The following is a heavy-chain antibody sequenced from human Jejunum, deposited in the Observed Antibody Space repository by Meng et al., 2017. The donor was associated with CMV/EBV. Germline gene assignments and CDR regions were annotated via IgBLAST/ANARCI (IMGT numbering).Heavy chain of an antibody. D-gene: IGHD1-1*01. CDR2: ISRTVRTK. Sequence: GFAFSCYSMCWVRQAPGKGLELVSHISRTVRTKYYAYSVKGRSTISRDIPKNSLYLQMNSLRAENTAVYYCVRVQTRQLAEAFDYWGQGTRVTVPS. V-gene: IGHV3-48*04. J-gene: IGHJ4*02. CDR1: GFAFSCYS. CDR3: VRVQTRQLAEAFDY.